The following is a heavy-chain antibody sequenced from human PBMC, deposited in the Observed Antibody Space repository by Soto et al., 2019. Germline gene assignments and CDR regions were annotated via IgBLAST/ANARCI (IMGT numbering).Heavy chain of an antibody. CDR1: GGSISSNY. D-gene: IGHD6-13*01. V-gene: IGHV4-59*01. CDR2: VYNSGST. CDR3: ARYRREAVAGYTLDD. J-gene: IGHJ4*02. Sequence: XETLSLPCTVSGGSISSNYWTWIRQPPGKGLEWIGYVYNSGSTNYNPSLKSRVTISEDTSRSQFYLKVNSMTAADTAVYYCARYRREAVAGYTLDDWGQGILVTVSS.